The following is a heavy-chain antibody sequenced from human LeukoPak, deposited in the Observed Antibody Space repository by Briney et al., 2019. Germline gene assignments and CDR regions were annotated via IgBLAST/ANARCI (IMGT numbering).Heavy chain of an antibody. CDR1: GGSISSGGYY. J-gene: IGHJ4*02. CDR3: ARETNNDYSNGHYFDY. V-gene: IGHV4-31*03. Sequence: SQTLSLTCTVSGGSISSGGYYWSWIRQHPGKGLEWIGYIYYSGSTYYNPSLKSRVTISVDTSKNQFSLKLSSVTDADTAVYYCARETNNDYSNGHYFDYWGQGTLVTVSS. D-gene: IGHD4-11*01. CDR2: IYYSGST.